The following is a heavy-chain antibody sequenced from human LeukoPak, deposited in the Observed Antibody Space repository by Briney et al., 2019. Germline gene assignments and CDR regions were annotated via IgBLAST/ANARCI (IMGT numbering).Heavy chain of an antibody. D-gene: IGHD6-19*01. CDR1: GYTFTNYY. Sequence: ASVKVSCKGSGYTFTNYYIHWVRQAPGQGLVWMGRVNPRSGDTKYAHDFEGRVFMTRDTSISTAFMEVRGLRPDDTAVYFCASNIAVSLDGFDPWGQGTQVTVSS. CDR3: ASNIAVSLDGFDP. V-gene: IGHV1-2*02. CDR2: VNPRSGDT. J-gene: IGHJ5*02.